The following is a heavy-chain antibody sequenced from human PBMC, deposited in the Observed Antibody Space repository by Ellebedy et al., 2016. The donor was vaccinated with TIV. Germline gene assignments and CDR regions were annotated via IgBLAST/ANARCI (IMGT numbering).Heavy chain of an antibody. Sequence: GESLKISCAASGFTFRSYGMHWVRQAPGKGLEWVAGISYDGGEKHYVDPVKGRFTVSRDNSKNTLYLQMNSLRAEDTAVYYCARDRETWFGDPTGLDYWGQGTLVTVSS. CDR2: ISYDGGEK. CDR1: GFTFRSYG. V-gene: IGHV3-30*03. CDR3: ARDRETWFGDPTGLDY. J-gene: IGHJ4*02. D-gene: IGHD3-10*01.